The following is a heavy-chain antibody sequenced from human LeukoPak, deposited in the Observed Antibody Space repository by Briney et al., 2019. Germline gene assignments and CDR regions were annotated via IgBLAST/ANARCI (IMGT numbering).Heavy chain of an antibody. CDR2: ISSSSSTI. J-gene: IGHJ4*02. CDR3: ARDRGGSYSAIDY. Sequence: GGSLRLSCAASGLSYSDSYMTWIRQAPGKGLEWVSFISSSSSTIYYADSVKGRFTISRDNAKNSLYLQMNSLRAEDTAVYYCARDRGGSYSAIDYWGQGTLVTVSS. CDR1: GLSYSDSY. D-gene: IGHD1-26*01. V-gene: IGHV3-11*04.